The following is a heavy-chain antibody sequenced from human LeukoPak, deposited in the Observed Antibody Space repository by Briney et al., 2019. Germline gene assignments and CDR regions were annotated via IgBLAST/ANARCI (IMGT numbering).Heavy chain of an antibody. J-gene: IGHJ4*02. Sequence: TGGSLRLSCAASGFTFSSYWMSWVRQAPGKGLEWVANIKGDGSDNHSVDSVRGRFTISRDNAKNSLYLQMNSLRAEDTAVYYCARDLGYYRADYWGQGTLVTVSS. CDR1: GFTFSSYW. V-gene: IGHV3-7*04. CDR3: ARDLGYYRADY. CDR2: IKGDGSDN. D-gene: IGHD1-26*01.